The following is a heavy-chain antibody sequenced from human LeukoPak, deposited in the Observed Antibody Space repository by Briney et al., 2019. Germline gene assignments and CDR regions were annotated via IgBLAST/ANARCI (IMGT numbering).Heavy chain of an antibody. J-gene: IGHJ4*02. CDR2: INHSGST. D-gene: IGHD1-1*01. CDR1: GGSISSYY. Sequence: SETLSLTCTVSGGSISSYYWSWIRQPPGKGLEWIGEINHSGSTNYNPSLKSRVTISVDTSKNQFSLKLSSVTAADTAVYYCARGLGTLPPGGYWGQGTLVTVSS. CDR3: ARGLGTLPPGGY. V-gene: IGHV4-34*01.